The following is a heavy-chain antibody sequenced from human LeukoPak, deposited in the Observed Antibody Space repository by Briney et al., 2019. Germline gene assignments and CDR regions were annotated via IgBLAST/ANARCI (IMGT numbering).Heavy chain of an antibody. V-gene: IGHV3-7*01. CDR3: ARTPNYYYYYYMDV. J-gene: IGHJ6*03. D-gene: IGHD4/OR15-4a*01. CDR1: GFTFSSYW. CDR2: IKQDGSEK. Sequence: SGGSLRLSCAAYGFTFSSYWMSWVRQAPGKGLEWVANIKQDGSEKYYVDSVKGRFTISRDNAKNSLYLQMNSLRAEDTAVYYCARTPNYYYYYYMDVWGKGTTVTVSS.